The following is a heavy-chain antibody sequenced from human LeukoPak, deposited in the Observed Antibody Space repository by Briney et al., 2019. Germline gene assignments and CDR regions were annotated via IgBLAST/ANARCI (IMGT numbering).Heavy chain of an antibody. D-gene: IGHD6-6*01. CDR1: GYTFTSYA. V-gene: IGHV1-3*01. CDR3: ARAYSSSYNCFDP. CDR2: INAGNGNT. J-gene: IGHJ5*02. Sequence: ASVKVSCKASGYTFTSYATHWVRQAPGQRLEWMGWINAGNGNTKYSQKFQGRVTITRDTSASTAYMELSSLRSEDTAVYYCARAYSSSYNCFDPWGQGTLVTVSS.